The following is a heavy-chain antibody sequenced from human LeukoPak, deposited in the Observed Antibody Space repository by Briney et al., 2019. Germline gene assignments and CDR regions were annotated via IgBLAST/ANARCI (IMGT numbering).Heavy chain of an antibody. V-gene: IGHV4-59*01. D-gene: IGHD3-10*01. CDR3: ARAQNNTWFVWYFDS. Sequence: SETLSLTCTVSAGSISSSYWSWIRQPPGKGLEWIGYVYYSGSTNYSPSLKSRVTISVDTSKNQFSLKLTSVTAADTAVYYCARAQNNTWFVWYFDSWGQGTLVTVSS. CDR1: AGSISSSY. J-gene: IGHJ4*02. CDR2: VYYSGST.